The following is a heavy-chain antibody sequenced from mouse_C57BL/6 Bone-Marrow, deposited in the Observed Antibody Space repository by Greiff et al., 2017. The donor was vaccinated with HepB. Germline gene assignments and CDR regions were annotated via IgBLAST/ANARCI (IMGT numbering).Heavy chain of an antibody. V-gene: IGHV1-20*01. CDR1: GYSFTGYF. J-gene: IGHJ1*03. CDR3: ARVYDGYYVWYFDV. Sequence: EVQLQQSGPELVKPGDSVKISCKASGYSFTGYFMNWVMQSHGKSLEWIGRINPYNGDTSYNQKFKGKATLTVDKSSSTAHMELRSLTSEDSAVYYGARVYDGYYVWYFDVWGTGTTVTVSS. D-gene: IGHD2-3*01. CDR2: INPYNGDT.